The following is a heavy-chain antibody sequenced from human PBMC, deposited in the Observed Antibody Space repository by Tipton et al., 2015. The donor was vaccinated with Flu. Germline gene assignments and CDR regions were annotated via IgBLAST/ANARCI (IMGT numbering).Heavy chain of an antibody. CDR2: IYYSGST. CDR3: ARGASKNYDYVWGSYRYTPHFDY. J-gene: IGHJ4*02. CDR1: GGSISSGGYY. V-gene: IGHV4-31*02. D-gene: IGHD3-16*02. Sequence: LSCTVSGGSISSGGYYWSWIRQHPGKGLEWIGYIYYSGSTYYNPSLKSRVTISVDTSKNQFSLKLSSVTAADTAVYYCARGASKNYDYVWGSYRYTPHFDYWGQGTLVTVSS.